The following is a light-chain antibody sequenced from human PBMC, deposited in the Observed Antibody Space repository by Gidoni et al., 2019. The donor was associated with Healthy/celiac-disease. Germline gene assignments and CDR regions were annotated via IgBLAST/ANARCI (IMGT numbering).Light chain of an antibody. V-gene: IGKV3-11*01. Sequence: ETVLTQSPATLSLSPGERATLSCRASQSVSSYLAWYQQKPGQAPRLLIYDASNRATGIPARFSGSGSGTDFTLPISSLEPEDFAVYYCQQRSNWPRTFGQGTKVEIK. CDR3: QQRSNWPRT. CDR2: DAS. CDR1: QSVSSY. J-gene: IGKJ1*01.